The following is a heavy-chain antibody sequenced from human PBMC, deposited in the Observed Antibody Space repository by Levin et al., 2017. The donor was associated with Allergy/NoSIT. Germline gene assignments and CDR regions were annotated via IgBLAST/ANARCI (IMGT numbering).Heavy chain of an antibody. D-gene: IGHD6-13*01. J-gene: IGHJ4*02. CDR2: IQPGGTEE. CDR3: ATSAAGLDH. V-gene: IGHV3-7*01. Sequence: GGSLRLSCAVSGVTFSSYWMAWVRQAPGKGLEWVANIQPGGTEEYYLDSVKGRFTISRDNAKNSLYLQMNTLRVEDTAVYYCATSAAGLDHWGQGTLVTVSS. CDR1: GVTFSSYW.